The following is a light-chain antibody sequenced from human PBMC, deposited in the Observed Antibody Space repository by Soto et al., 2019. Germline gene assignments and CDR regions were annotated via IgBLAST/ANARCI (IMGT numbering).Light chain of an antibody. CDR2: EVS. J-gene: IGLJ3*02. CDR3: SSYTPRSRL. CDR1: SSDVGHYNF. Sequence: QSVLTQPASVSGSPGQSITISCTGSSSDVGHYNFVSWYQQHPGKAPKLIIYEVSNRPSGVSTRFSGSKSGNTASLTISGLQADDEADYYCSSYTPRSRLFGGGTKLTV. V-gene: IGLV2-14*01.